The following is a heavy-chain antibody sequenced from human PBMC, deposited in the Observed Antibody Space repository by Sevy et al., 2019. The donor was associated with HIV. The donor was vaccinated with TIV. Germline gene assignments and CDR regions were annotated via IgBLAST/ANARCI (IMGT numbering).Heavy chain of an antibody. D-gene: IGHD6-13*01. J-gene: IGHJ4*02. CDR2: SRNKADSYTT. CDR3: TTHAGIAAAGRVFDY. CDR1: GFTFSDHY. V-gene: IGHV3-72*01. Sequence: GGSLRLSCAASGFTFSDHYLEWVRQAPGKGLEWVGRSRNKADSYTTEYAASVKGRFTISRDDSKNSLYLQMNSLKTEDTAVYYCTTHAGIAAAGRVFDYWGQGTLVTVSS.